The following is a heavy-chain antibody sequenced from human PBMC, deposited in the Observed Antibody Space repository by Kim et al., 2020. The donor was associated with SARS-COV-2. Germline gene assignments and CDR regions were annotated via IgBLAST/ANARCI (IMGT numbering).Heavy chain of an antibody. CDR2: INTNTGNP. Sequence: ASVKVSCKASGYTFTSYAMNWVRQAPGQGLEWMGWINTNTGNPTYAQCFTGRFVFSLDTSVSTAYLQISSLKAEDTAVYYCARDPTKTTIFGVVIKDSYMCVWGKGTAVTVSS. V-gene: IGHV7-4-1*02. J-gene: IGHJ6*03. CDR3: ARDPTKTTIFGVVIKDSYMCV. CDR1: GYTFTSYA. D-gene: IGHD3-3*01.